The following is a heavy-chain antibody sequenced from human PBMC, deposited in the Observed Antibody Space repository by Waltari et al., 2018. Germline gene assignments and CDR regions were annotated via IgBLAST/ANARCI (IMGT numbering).Heavy chain of an antibody. CDR3: AIAPRTTVTSMEFDY. Sequence: QVQLVQSGAEVKKPGASVKVSCKASGYTFTGYYMHWVRQAPGQGLEWMGRINPNSGGTNYAQKFQGRVTMTWDTSISTAYMELSRLRSDDTAVYYCAIAPRTTVTSMEFDYWGQGTLVTVSS. D-gene: IGHD4-17*01. CDR2: INPNSGGT. V-gene: IGHV1-2*06. J-gene: IGHJ4*02. CDR1: GYTFTGYY.